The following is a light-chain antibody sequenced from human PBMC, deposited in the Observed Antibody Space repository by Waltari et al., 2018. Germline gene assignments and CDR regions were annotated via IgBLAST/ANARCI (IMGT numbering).Light chain of an antibody. CDR1: QSVSTY. CDR3: QQYYDYQRS. V-gene: IGKV1-8*01. J-gene: IGKJ1*01. CDR2: AAS. Sequence: AIRMTQSPSSLSASTGDRVTITCRASQSVSTYLAWYQQKPGKAPKLLIYAASTLQVGVPLSFSGSGSGTDFTLSISCLQSEDFATYYCQQYYDYQRSFGQGTKVEIK.